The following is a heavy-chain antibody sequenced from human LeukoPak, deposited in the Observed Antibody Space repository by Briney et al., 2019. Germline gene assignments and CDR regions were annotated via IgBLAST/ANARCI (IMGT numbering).Heavy chain of an antibody. V-gene: IGHV3-66*01. Sequence: GGSLRLSCAVSGISVSDNYMSWVRQAPGKGLEWISIIYSGGTTNYADSLKDRFIISRDISKNIVYLQMNSLRAEDTAVYYCMITFGGVTGRDAFDIWGQGTMVTVSS. CDR2: IYSGGTT. CDR3: MITFGGVTGRDAFDI. J-gene: IGHJ3*02. CDR1: GISVSDNY. D-gene: IGHD3-16*01.